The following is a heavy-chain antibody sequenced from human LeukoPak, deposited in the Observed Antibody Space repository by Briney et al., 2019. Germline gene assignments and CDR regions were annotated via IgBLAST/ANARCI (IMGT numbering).Heavy chain of an antibody. CDR3: ARGGSSGWYSVSAFDI. CDR2: IGTAGDT. J-gene: IGHJ3*02. V-gene: IGHV3-13*01. D-gene: IGHD6-19*01. CDR1: GFTFSSYD. Sequence: GGSLRLSCAASGFTFSSYDMHWVRQATGKGLEWVSAIGTAGDTYYPGSVKGRFTITRENAKNSLYLQMNSLRAGDTAVYYCARGGSSGWYSVSAFDIWGQGTMVTVSS.